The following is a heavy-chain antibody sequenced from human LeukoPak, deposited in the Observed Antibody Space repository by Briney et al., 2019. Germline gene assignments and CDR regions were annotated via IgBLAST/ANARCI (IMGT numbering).Heavy chain of an antibody. CDR2: ITGSGVST. J-gene: IGHJ4*02. D-gene: IGHD2-15*01. V-gene: IGHV3-23*01. CDR3: AKGGRGRGGQKSMVVAPDY. Sequence: PGGSLRLSCAASGSTFSSSVMNWVRQAPGKGLEWVSAITGSGVSTFYADFVKGRFTISRDNSKNTLYLQMNSLRAEDTAVYYCAKGGRGRGGQKSMVVAPDYWGQGTLVTVSS. CDR1: GSTFSSSV.